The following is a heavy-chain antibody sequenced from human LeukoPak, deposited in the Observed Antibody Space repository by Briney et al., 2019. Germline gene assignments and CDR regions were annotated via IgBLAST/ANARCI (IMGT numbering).Heavy chain of an antibody. J-gene: IGHJ4*02. CDR1: GFTFSSYS. D-gene: IGHD5-12*01. CDR3: ARGYSGYDLRENGDYFDY. CDR2: ISSSGSTI. V-gene: IGHV3-48*04. Sequence: PGGSLRLSCAASGFTFSSYSMNWVRQAPGKGLEWGSYISSSGSTIYYADSVKGRFTISRDNAKNSLYLQMNSLRAEDTAVYYCARGYSGYDLRENGDYFDYWGQGTLVTVSS.